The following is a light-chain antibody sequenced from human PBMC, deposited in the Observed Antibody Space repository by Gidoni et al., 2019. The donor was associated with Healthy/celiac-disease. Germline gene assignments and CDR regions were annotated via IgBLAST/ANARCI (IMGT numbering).Light chain of an antibody. CDR3: QQYNNWPPYT. Sequence: EIVMTQSPATLCVSPGERATLSCRASQSVSSNLAWYQQKPGQAPRLLIYGASTRATGIPARFSGSGSGTEFTLTISSLQSEDFAVYYCQQYNNWPPYTFGQXTKLEIK. V-gene: IGKV3-15*01. CDR1: QSVSSN. J-gene: IGKJ2*01. CDR2: GAS.